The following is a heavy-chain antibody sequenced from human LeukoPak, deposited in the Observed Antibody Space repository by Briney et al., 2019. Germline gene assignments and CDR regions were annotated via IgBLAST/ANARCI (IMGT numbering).Heavy chain of an antibody. Sequence: GGSLRLSCAASGLPFSNHWMHWVRQAPGKGLEWVSVIYSGGTIYYADSVKGRFTISRDNSKNTVYLEMNSLRAEDTAVYYCARDGENHYYDYWGQGTLVTVST. CDR2: IYSGGTI. V-gene: IGHV3-66*01. J-gene: IGHJ4*02. CDR3: ARDGENHYYDY. CDR1: GLPFSNHW. D-gene: IGHD7-27*01.